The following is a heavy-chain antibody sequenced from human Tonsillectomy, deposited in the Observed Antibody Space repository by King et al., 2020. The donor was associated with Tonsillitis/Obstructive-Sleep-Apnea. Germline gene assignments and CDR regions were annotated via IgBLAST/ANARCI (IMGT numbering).Heavy chain of an antibody. CDR3: ARDQVPAAIGGGFDP. CDR1: GFTFSSYA. J-gene: IGHJ5*02. CDR2: ISYDGSNK. Sequence: VQLVESGGGVVQPGRSLRLSCAASGFTFSSYAMHWVRQAPGKGLEWVAVISYDGSNKYYADSVKGRFTISRDNSKNTLYLQMNSLRAEDTAVYYCARDQVPAAIGGGFDPWGRGTLVTVSS. V-gene: IGHV3-30*04. D-gene: IGHD2-2*02.